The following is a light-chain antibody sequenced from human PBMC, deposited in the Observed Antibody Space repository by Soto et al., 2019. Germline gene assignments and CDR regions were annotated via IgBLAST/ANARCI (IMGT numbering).Light chain of an antibody. CDR3: QQYDSFIPLT. CDR1: QNINSW. V-gene: IGKV1-5*03. J-gene: IGKJ4*01. CDR2: KAS. Sequence: DIQMTQSPSTLSASVGDRVTITCRASQNINSWLAWYQQKPGKAPKLLIYKASNLESGVPSRFSGSGCGTAFTLTISSMQHDDFATYHCQQYDSFIPLTFGGGTKVEIK.